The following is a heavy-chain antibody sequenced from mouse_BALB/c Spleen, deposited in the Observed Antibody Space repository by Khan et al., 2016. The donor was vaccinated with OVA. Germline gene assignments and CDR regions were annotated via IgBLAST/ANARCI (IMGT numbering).Heavy chain of an antibody. Sequence: EVELVESGGGLVKPGGSLKLSCAASGFTFSNYGVSWVRQTPEKRLEWVASISSGDTTYYPDSVKSRFTISRDNARNILYLHMSSLRSEDTAMYYCARDYWFAYWGQGTLVTVSA. CDR1: GFTFSNYG. J-gene: IGHJ3*01. CDR3: ARDYWFAY. V-gene: IGHV5-6-5*01. CDR2: ISSGDTT.